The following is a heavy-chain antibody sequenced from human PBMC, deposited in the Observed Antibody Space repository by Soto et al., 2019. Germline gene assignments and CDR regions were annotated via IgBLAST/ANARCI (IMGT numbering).Heavy chain of an antibody. D-gene: IGHD2-15*01. Sequence: GGSLRLSCAASGFTFSTYGMHWVRQAPGKGLEWVALIWFDGSDKYYTESVKGRFTISRDNSRSTVYLQMNSLRAEDTAVYYCARLYCSVASCYSVGAFDIRGQGTMVSVSS. CDR2: IWFDGSDK. V-gene: IGHV3-33*01. J-gene: IGHJ3*02. CDR1: GFTFSTYG. CDR3: ARLYCSVASCYSVGAFDI.